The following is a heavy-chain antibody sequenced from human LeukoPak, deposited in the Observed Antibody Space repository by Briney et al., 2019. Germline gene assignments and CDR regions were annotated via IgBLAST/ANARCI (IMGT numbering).Heavy chain of an antibody. Sequence: GGSLRLSCAASGFTFSSYAMSWVRQAPGKGLEWVSAISGSGGSTYYADSVRGRFTISRDNSKNTLYLQMNSLRAEDTAVYYCAKSSGSYYNVDFDYWGQGTLVTVSS. CDR1: GFTFSSYA. V-gene: IGHV3-23*01. CDR3: AKSSGSYYNVDFDY. J-gene: IGHJ4*02. CDR2: ISGSGGST. D-gene: IGHD3-10*01.